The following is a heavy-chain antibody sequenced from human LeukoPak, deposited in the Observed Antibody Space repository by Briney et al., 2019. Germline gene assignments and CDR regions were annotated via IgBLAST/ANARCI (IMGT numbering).Heavy chain of an antibody. Sequence: GGSLRLSCAASGFTFDDYAMHWVRQAPGKGLEWVSLISWDGGSTYYADSVKGRFTISRDNAKNSVYLQMNSLRVEDTAVYYCTRLHGAYPIDFWGQGTLVTVSS. CDR2: ISWDGGST. J-gene: IGHJ4*02. CDR1: GFTFDDYA. V-gene: IGHV3-43D*03. CDR3: TRLHGAYPIDF. D-gene: IGHD4/OR15-4a*01.